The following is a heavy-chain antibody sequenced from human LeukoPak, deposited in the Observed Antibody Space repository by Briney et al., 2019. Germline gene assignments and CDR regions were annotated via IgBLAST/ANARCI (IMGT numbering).Heavy chain of an antibody. V-gene: IGHV4-4*08. Sequence: PSETLSLTCTVSGGFITGDHWSWIRQPPGKGLEWIGYIYSSETTEYKPSLKSRVTIAADTSKNQFSLKLTSVTAADTAIYYCARRNDFEIWGQGTMVTVSS. J-gene: IGHJ3*02. CDR1: GGFITGDH. CDR3: ARRNDFEI. CDR2: IYSSETT.